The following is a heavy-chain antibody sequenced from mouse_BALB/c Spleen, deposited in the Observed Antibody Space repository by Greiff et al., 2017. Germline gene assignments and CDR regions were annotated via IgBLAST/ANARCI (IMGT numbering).Heavy chain of an antibody. J-gene: IGHJ2*01. CDR1: GYSITSGYY. CDR3: ARRNYYGSSLLDY. CDR2: ISYDGSN. D-gene: IGHD1-1*01. V-gene: IGHV3-6*02. Sequence: EVQLQESGPGLVKPSQSLSLTCSVTGYSITSGYYWNWIRQFPGNKLEWMGYISYDGSNNYNPSLKNRISITRDTSKNQFFLKLNSVTTEDTATYYCARRNYYGSSLLDYWGQGTTLTVSS.